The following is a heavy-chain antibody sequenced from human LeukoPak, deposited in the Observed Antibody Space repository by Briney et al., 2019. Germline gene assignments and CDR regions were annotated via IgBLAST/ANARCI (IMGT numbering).Heavy chain of an antibody. V-gene: IGHV3-9*01. CDR1: GFTFDDYA. CDR2: ISWNSGSI. Sequence: PGGSLRLSCAASGFTFDDYAMHWVRQAPGKGLEWVSGISWNSGSIGYADSVKGRFTISRDNSKNTLYLQMNSLRAEDTAVYYCARAASSNIYYYYGMDVWGQGTTVTVSS. D-gene: IGHD6-13*01. J-gene: IGHJ6*02. CDR3: ARAASSNIYYYYGMDV.